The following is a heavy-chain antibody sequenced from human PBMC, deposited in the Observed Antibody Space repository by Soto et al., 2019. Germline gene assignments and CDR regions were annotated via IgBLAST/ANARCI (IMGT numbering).Heavy chain of an antibody. Sequence: GGSLRLSCAASGFNFRTYWMSWVRQAPGKGLEWVANIKEDGTDKYYVDSVKGRLTVSRDNAKNLLYLQLNSLRAEDTAVYYCAREGFSYGPKGAVFDHWGQGSLVTVS. CDR1: GFNFRTYW. CDR2: IKEDGTDK. J-gene: IGHJ4*02. D-gene: IGHD5-18*01. V-gene: IGHV3-7*03. CDR3: AREGFSYGPKGAVFDH.